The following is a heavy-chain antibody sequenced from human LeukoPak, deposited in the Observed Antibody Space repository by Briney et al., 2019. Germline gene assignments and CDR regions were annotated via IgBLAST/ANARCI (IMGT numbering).Heavy chain of an antibody. Sequence: GESLKISCKGSGYTFTSYGISWVRQAPGQGLEWMGWISVYNGNTNYAQKLQGRVTMTTDTSTSTAYMELRSLRSDDTAVYYCARDEARSTYYDILTGYFLDYWGQGTLVTVSS. CDR1: GYTFTSYG. CDR3: ARDEARSTYYDILTGYFLDY. J-gene: IGHJ4*02. V-gene: IGHV1-18*01. D-gene: IGHD3-9*01. CDR2: ISVYNGNT.